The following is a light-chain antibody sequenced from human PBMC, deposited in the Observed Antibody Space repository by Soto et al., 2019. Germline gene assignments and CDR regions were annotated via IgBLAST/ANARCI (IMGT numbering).Light chain of an antibody. CDR3: QQYYSTPLT. V-gene: IGKV4-1*01. Sequence: DIVMTQSPDSLAVSLGERATINCKSSQSVLYSSNNKNYLAWYQQKPGQPPKLLIYWASTRESGVPDRFSGSGSGTDFTLSISRLQAEDVAVYCCQQYYSTPLTFGQGTKVEIK. CDR1: QSVLYSSNNKNY. CDR2: WAS. J-gene: IGKJ1*01.